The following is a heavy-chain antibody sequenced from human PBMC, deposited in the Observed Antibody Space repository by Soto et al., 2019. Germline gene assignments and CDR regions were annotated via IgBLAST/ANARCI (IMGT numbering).Heavy chain of an antibody. CDR3: ARVSQTLWFGELLYFDY. J-gene: IGHJ4*02. V-gene: IGHV4-30-2*01. D-gene: IGHD3-10*01. Sequence: PSETLSLTCAVSGGSISSGGYSWSWIRQPPGKGLEWIGYIYHSGSTYYNPSLKSRVTINPDTSKNQFSLQLNSVTPEDTAVYYCARVSQTLWFGELLYFDYWGQGTLVTVSS. CDR2: IYHSGST. CDR1: GGSISSGGYS.